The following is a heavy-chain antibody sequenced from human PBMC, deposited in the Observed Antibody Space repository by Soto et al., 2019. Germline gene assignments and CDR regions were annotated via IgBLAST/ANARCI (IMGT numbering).Heavy chain of an antibody. J-gene: IGHJ5*02. V-gene: IGHV3-48*01. CDR2: ISSSSSTI. D-gene: IGHD6-13*01. CDR3: ARHPERIAQIGWFDP. CDR1: GFTFVTYT. Sequence: GGSLKLSCAPPGFTFVTYTMNWVGQAPGKGLEWVSYISSSSSTIYYADSVKGRFTISRDNAKNSLYLQMNSLRAEDTAVYYCARHPERIAQIGWFDPWGQGT.